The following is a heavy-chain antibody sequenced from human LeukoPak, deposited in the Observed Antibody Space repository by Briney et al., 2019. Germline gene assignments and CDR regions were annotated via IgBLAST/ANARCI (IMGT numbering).Heavy chain of an antibody. CDR2: MYYSGST. J-gene: IGHJ3*02. Sequence: SETLSLTCTVSGDSLTSYYWSWIRQPPGKGLEWIAYMYYSGSTNYNPSLKSRVSISLDTSKNQFSLKLSSVTAADTAVYYCARGLYGDPDAFDIWGQGTMVTVSS. CDR3: ARGLYGDPDAFDI. CDR1: GDSLTSYY. D-gene: IGHD4-17*01. V-gene: IGHV4-59*01.